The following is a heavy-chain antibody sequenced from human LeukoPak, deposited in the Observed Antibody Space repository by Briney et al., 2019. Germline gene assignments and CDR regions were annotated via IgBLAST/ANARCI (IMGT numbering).Heavy chain of an antibody. CDR2: MRRDGNEI. CDR3: ARDAMLYYDSSGYRGFDY. Sequence: GGSLRLSCSASGFTFSTYWMSWVRQAPGKGLEWVANMRRDGNEIYYLDSVRGRFTISRDNAKNSLYLQMNSLRAEDTAVYYCARDAMLYYDSSGYRGFDYWGQGTLVTVSS. D-gene: IGHD3-22*01. J-gene: IGHJ4*02. V-gene: IGHV3-7*03. CDR1: GFTFSTYW.